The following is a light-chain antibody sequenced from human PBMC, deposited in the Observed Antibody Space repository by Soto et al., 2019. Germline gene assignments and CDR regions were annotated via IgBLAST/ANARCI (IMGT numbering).Light chain of an antibody. CDR3: AAWDDSLNGWV. CDR2: KNN. CDR1: GSNVGASYD. V-gene: IGLV1-40*01. J-gene: IGLJ3*02. Sequence: QSVLTQPPSVSGAPGQTITMSCTGSGSNVGASYDVHWYQVLPGAGPRLLIYKNNNRPSGVPDRFSGSKSGTSASLAITGLRAEDEADYYCAAWDDSLNGWVFGGGTKLTVL.